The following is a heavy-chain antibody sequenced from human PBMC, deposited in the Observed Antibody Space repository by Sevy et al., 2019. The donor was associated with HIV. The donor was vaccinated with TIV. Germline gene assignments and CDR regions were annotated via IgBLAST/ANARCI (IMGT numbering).Heavy chain of an antibody. CDR1: GFTFSSYG. Sequence: GESLKISCAASGFTFSSYGMHWVRQAPGKGLEWVAVISYDGSKKYYADSVKGRFTISRDNSKNTLYLQMNSLRAEDTAVYYCAKDVSSVSGWANYYYGMDVWGQGTTVTVSS. V-gene: IGHV3-30*18. D-gene: IGHD6-19*01. CDR2: ISYDGSKK. J-gene: IGHJ6*02. CDR3: AKDVSSVSGWANYYYGMDV.